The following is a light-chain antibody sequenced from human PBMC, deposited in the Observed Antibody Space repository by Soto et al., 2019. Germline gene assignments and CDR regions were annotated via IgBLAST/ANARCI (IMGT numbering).Light chain of an antibody. CDR2: AAS. J-gene: IGKJ2*01. CDR3: QQTSSFPLYT. CDR1: QGISRW. Sequence: DIQMTQSPSSVSASVGDRVTITCRASQGISRWLAWYQQKPGKAPNLLISAASSLQSGVPSRFSGSGSGTDFTLPISGLQPEDFATYYCQQTSSFPLYTFGQGTKVQIK. V-gene: IGKV1-12*01.